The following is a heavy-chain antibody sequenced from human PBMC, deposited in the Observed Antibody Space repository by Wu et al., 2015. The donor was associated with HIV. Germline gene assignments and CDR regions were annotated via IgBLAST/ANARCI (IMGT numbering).Heavy chain of an antibody. CDR1: RHFSSYA. CDR2: IIPIFGTA. Sequence: QVQLVQSGREVKKTWVLGEGLLQGFWRHFSSYAISWVRQAPGQGLEWMGGIIPIFGTANYAQKFQGRVTITADESTSTAYMELSSLRSEDTAVYYCARGTWQYYYYYMDVWGKGTTVTVSS. V-gene: IGHV1-69*12. J-gene: IGHJ6*03. CDR3: ARGTWQYYYYYMDV.